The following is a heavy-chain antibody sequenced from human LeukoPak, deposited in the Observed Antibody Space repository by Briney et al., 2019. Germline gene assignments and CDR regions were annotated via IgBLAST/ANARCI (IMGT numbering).Heavy chain of an antibody. J-gene: IGHJ5*02. CDR1: GGSFTGYY. V-gene: IGHV4-59*01. CDR2: IYYSGST. Sequence: SETLSLTCAVYGGSFTGYYWTWIRQPPGKGLEWIGYIYYSGSTNYNPSLKSRVTISVDTSKNQFSLKLSSVTAADTAVYYCARVLEREVEYYYDSSGQDLGWFDPWGQGTLVTVSS. CDR3: ARVLEREVEYYYDSSGQDLGWFDP. D-gene: IGHD3-22*01.